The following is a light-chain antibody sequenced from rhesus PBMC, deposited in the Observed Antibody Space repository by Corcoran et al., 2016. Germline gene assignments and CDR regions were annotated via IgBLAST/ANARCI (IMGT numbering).Light chain of an antibody. CDR1: QGISSY. J-gene: IGKJ4*01. V-gene: IGKV1-25*01. Sequence: DIQMTQSPSSLSASVGDTVTITCRASQGISSYLAWYQQKPVKAPKLLIYEASPLKIGGPSRCSGSGSGTDLSLTISSLQPEDFATYYCQQTNSYPLTFGGGTKVEIK. CDR3: QQTNSYPLT. CDR2: EAS.